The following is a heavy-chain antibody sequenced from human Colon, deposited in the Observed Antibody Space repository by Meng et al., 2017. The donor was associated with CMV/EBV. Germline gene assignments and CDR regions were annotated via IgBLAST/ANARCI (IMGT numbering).Heavy chain of an antibody. CDR3: ARGRGYVDY. J-gene: IGHJ4*02. Sequence: ASVKVSCKTSGYSFTGFHMHWVRQAPGQGLEWMGWINPNSGGTMYAQKFQGRVTMTRDSSISTAYMELSRLRSDDTAVYYCARGRGYVDYWGQGTLVTVSS. CDR1: GYSFTGFH. CDR2: INPNSGGT. V-gene: IGHV1-2*02.